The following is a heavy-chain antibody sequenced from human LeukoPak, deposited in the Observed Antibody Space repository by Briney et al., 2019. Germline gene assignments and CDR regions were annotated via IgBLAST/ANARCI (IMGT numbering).Heavy chain of an antibody. J-gene: IGHJ4*02. Sequence: ASVKVSCKASGGTFSSYAISWVRQAPGQGLEWMGRIIPILGIANYAQKFQGRATMTRDTSTSTVYMELSSLRSEDTAVYYCARRDGPGEFDYWGQGTLVTVSS. CDR2: IIPILGIA. CDR3: ARRDGPGEFDY. D-gene: IGHD5-24*01. V-gene: IGHV1-69*04. CDR1: GGTFSSYA.